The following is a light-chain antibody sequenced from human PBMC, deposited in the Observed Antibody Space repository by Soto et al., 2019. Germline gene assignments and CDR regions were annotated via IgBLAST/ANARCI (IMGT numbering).Light chain of an antibody. Sequence: EIVLTQSPATLSLSPGDRATLSCRASQSVRSDYFAWYQQKPGQPPRVILFGASTRATAIPDRFSGSGSGTDFTLTISRLEPDDFGLYYWHQYGNSPLTFGGGTKVE. CDR1: QSVRSDY. CDR2: GAS. J-gene: IGKJ4*01. CDR3: HQYGNSPLT. V-gene: IGKV3-20*01.